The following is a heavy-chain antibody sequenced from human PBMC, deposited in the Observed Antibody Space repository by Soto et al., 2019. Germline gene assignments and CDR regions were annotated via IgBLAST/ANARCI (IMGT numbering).Heavy chain of an antibody. CDR3: ARDSSSSYEAYDFDY. V-gene: IGHV1-3*01. CDR1: GYAFTSYA. CDR2: INAGNGNT. D-gene: IGHD6-6*01. J-gene: IGHJ4*02. Sequence: GPSVKVSCKASGYAFTSYAMHWVRQAPGQRLEWMGWINAGNGNTKYSQKFQGRVTITRDTSASTAYMELSSLRSEDTAVYYCARDSSSSYEAYDFDYWGQGTLVTVSS.